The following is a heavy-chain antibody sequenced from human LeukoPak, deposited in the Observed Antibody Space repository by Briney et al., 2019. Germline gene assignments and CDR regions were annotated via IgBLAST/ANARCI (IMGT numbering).Heavy chain of an antibody. CDR2: IKEDGSEK. CDR3: ARDRWGYSYGGD. J-gene: IGHJ4*02. V-gene: IGHV3-7*01. CDR1: GFTFSNYW. D-gene: IGHD5-18*01. Sequence: GGSLRLSCAASGFTFSNYWMSWVRHAPGKGLEGVANIKEDGSEKYYVDSVKGRFTISRDNAKNSLYLQMNSLRAEDMAVYYCARDRWGYSYGGDWGQGTLVTVSS.